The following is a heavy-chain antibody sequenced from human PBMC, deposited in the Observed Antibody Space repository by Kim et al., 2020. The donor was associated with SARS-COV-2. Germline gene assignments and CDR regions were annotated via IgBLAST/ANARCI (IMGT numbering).Heavy chain of an antibody. D-gene: IGHD6-13*01. V-gene: IGHV1-69*06. CDR2: IIPIFGTA. J-gene: IGHJ5*02. CDR3: ARTIMYSSSWQNWFDP. CDR1: GGTFSSYA. Sequence: SVKVSCKASGGTFSSYAISWVRQAPGQGLEWMGGIIPIFGTANYAQKFQGRVTITADKSTSTAYMELSSLRSEDTAVYYCARTIMYSSSWQNWFDPWGQGTLVTVSS.